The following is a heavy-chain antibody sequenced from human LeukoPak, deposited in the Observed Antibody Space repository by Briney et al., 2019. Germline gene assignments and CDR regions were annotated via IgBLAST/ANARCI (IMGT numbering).Heavy chain of an antibody. CDR3: AKDLGSWYFDY. CDR2: ISYDGSNK. V-gene: IGHV3-30*18. J-gene: IGHJ4*02. CDR1: GFTFSNYG. Sequence: PGRSLRLSCAASGFTFSNYGMHWVRQAPGKGLEWVALISYDGSNKYYADSVKGRFTISRDSFKNTLYLQMNSLSAEDTALYYCAKDLGSWYFDYWGQGTLVTVSS. D-gene: IGHD3-10*01.